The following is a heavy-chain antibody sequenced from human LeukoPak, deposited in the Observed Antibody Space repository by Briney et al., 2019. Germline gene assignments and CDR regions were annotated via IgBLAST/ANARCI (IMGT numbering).Heavy chain of an antibody. J-gene: IGHJ4*02. CDR1: GFMFNDYS. D-gene: IGHD3-16*01. Sequence: PGGSLRLSCVGSGFMFNDYSLNWVRQAPGKGPEWVSYISSRSSTIYYADSVKGRFTISRDNAKNSLYLQMNSLRAEDTAVYYCARGRGTSSMHPRSSRLDYWGQGTLVTVSS. CDR3: ARGRGTSSMHPRSSRLDY. CDR2: ISSRSSTI. V-gene: IGHV3-48*04.